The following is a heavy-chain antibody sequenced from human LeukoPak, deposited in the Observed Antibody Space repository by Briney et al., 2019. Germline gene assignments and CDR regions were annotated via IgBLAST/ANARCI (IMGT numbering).Heavy chain of an antibody. D-gene: IGHD3-10*01. Sequence: SETLSLTCTVSGGSVSSGSYYWGWIRQPPGKGLEWIGSIYYSGSTYYNPSLKSRVTISVDTSKNQFSLKLSSVTAADTAVYYCARLPGTPIEEGTDYWGQGTLVTVSS. J-gene: IGHJ4*02. CDR3: ARLPGTPIEEGTDY. CDR1: GGSVSSGSYY. CDR2: IYYSGST. V-gene: IGHV4-39*01.